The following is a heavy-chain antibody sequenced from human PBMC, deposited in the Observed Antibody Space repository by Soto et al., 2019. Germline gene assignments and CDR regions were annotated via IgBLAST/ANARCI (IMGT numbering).Heavy chain of an antibody. J-gene: IGHJ4*02. V-gene: IGHV3-30*18. CDR2: ISYDGSNK. D-gene: IGHD3-22*01. Sequence: QVQLVESGGGVVQPGRSLRLYCAASGFTFSSYGMHWVRQAPGKGLEWVAVISYDGSNKYYADSVKGRFTISRDNSKNTLYLQMNSLRAEDTAVYYCAKGGAHYYDSSGYYAVGYWGQGTLVTVSS. CDR1: GFTFSSYG. CDR3: AKGGAHYYDSSGYYAVGY.